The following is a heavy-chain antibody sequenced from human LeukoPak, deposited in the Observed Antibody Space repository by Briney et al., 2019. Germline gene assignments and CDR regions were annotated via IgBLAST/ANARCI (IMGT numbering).Heavy chain of an antibody. CDR2: ISAYNGNT. CDR3: ARDRSSSWTGNYFDY. V-gene: IGHV1-18*01. CDR1: AYTFTSYG. J-gene: IGHJ4*02. Sequence: ASVKVSCKASAYTFTSYGISWVRQAPGQGLEWMGWISAYNGNTNYAQKLQGRVTMTTDTSTSTAYMELRSLRSDDTAVYYCARDRSSSWTGNYFDYWGQGTLVTASS. D-gene: IGHD6-13*01.